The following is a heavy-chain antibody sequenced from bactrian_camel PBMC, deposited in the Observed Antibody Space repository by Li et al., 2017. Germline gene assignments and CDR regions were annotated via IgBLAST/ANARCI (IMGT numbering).Heavy chain of an antibody. CDR2: LSRAGGWT. CDR3: ALSFVTSDCPHIRQSLYHY. Sequence: VQLVESGGGSVQAGGSLELSCAVSQHTLSTICMAWFRQAPGKGREGVATLSRAGGWTDYADSVKGRFTISQDNAKNTVYLNMDSLQPVDSAMYYCALSFVTSDCPHIRQSLYHYWGQGTQVTVS. J-gene: IGHJ4*01. V-gene: IGHV3S31*01. CDR1: QHTLSTIC.